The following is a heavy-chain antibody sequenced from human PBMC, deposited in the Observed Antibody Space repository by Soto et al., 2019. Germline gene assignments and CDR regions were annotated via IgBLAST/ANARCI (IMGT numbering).Heavy chain of an antibody. D-gene: IGHD2-2*01. Sequence: SETLSLTCTVSGGSISSYYWSWIRQPPGKGLEWIGYIYYSGRTNYNPSLKSRVTISVDTSKNQFSLKLSSVTAADTAGEYCSRRTTRAFDIWGQGTMVTVAS. CDR1: GGSISSYY. V-gene: IGHV4-59*01. J-gene: IGHJ3*02. CDR3: SRRTTRAFDI. CDR2: IYYSGRT.